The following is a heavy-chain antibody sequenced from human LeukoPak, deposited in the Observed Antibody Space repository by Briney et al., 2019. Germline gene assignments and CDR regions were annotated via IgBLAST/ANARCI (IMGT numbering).Heavy chain of an antibody. V-gene: IGHV4-39*07. CDR1: GGSISSSSYY. CDR2: IYYSGST. D-gene: IGHD4-11*01. J-gene: IGHJ4*02. Sequence: SETLSLTCTVSGGSISSSSYYWGWIRQPPGKGLEWIGSIYYSGSTYYNPSLKSRVTISVDTSKNQFSPKLSSVTAADTAVYYCARHDYSNYPVFNYWGQGTLVTVSS. CDR3: ARHDYSNYPVFNY.